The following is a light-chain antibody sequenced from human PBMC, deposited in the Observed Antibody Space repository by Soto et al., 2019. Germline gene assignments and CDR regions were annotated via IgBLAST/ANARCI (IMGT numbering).Light chain of an antibody. J-gene: IGKJ4*01. V-gene: IGKV4-1*01. Sequence: DIVMTQSPDSLAVSLGERATINCKSSQSVLYSSNNKNYLAWYQQKPGQPPKLLIYWASTRESGVPDRFSGIGSGKDLTLTISSLQAEDVAVYYCQQYFSTPLTFGGGNKVEIK. CDR1: QSVLYSSNNKNY. CDR2: WAS. CDR3: QQYFSTPLT.